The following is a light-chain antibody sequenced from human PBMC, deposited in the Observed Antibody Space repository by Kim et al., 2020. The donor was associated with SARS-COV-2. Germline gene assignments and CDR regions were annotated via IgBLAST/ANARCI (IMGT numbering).Light chain of an antibody. CDR3: QSGRV. CDR2: EDN. J-gene: IGLJ3*02. CDR1: SGSIASNY. V-gene: IGLV6-57*03. Sequence: NFMLTQPHSVSESPGKTVTISCTRSSGSIASNYVQWYQQRPGSAPTTVIYEDNQRPSGVPDRFSGSIDSSSNSASLTISGLKTEDEADYYCQSGRVFGGGTKLTVL.